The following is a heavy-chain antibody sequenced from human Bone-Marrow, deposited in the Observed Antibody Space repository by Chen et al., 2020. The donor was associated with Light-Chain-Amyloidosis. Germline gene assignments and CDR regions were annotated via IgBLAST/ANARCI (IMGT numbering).Heavy chain of an antibody. Sequence: QVQLVESGGGVVQPGRSLRLPCAASGFPFSSHAMHWVRQAPGRGLEWVAVISFDGRADSVQGRFTVSRDNSKSTLYLQMDSLRPDDTAVYYCARTLRYGHQVYFDYWGQGTLVTVSS. CDR1: GFPFSSHA. V-gene: IGHV3-30-3*02. J-gene: IGHJ4*02. D-gene: IGHD3-9*01. CDR3: ARTLRYGHQVYFDY. CDR2: ISFDG.